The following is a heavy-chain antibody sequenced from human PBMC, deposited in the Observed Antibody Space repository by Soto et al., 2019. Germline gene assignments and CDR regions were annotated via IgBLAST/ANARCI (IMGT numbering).Heavy chain of an antibody. CDR1: GFTFSDYT. V-gene: IGHV3-23*03. Sequence: EVQLLESGGGLVQTGESLTLSCAASGFTFSDYTMTWVRQAPGKVLECISVILADFNTYYVGSVRGRFTISRDNSKNTLYLEMNSMRAEDTAFYYCARRVEGYFDYWGQGALVTVSS. J-gene: IGHJ4*02. CDR3: ARRVEGYFDY. CDR2: ILADFNT.